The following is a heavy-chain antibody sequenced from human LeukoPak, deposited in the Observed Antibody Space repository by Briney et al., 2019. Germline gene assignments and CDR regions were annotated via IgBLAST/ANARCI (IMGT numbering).Heavy chain of an antibody. Sequence: PGESLKISCKGSGYSFTNYWIGWVRQMPGKGLEWMGIIYPGDSATRYSPSFQGQVTISADKSISTAYLQWSSLKASNTAIYYCARLIVGAADSWGQGTLVTVSS. CDR2: IYPGDSAT. J-gene: IGHJ5*01. CDR3: ARLIVGAADS. D-gene: IGHD1-26*01. CDR1: GYSFTNYW. V-gene: IGHV5-51*01.